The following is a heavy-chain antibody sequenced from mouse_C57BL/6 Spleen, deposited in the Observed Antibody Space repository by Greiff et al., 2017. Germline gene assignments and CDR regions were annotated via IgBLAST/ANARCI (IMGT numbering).Heavy chain of an antibody. D-gene: IGHD1-1*01. J-gene: IGHJ4*01. CDR3: ARGITTVVAPYAMDY. CDR1: GYAFSSYW. V-gene: IGHV1-80*01. Sequence: QVQLQQSGAELVKPGASVKISCKASGYAFSSYWMNWVKQRPGKGLEWIGQIYPGDGDTNYNGKFKGKATLTADKSSSPAYMQLSSLTSEDSAVYFCARGITTVVAPYAMDYWGQGTSVTVSS. CDR2: IYPGDGDT.